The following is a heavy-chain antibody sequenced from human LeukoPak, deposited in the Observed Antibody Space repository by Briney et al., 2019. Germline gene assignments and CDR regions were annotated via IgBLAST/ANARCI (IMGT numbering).Heavy chain of an antibody. CDR3: ASGGTGARKYYSDPFHY. CDR1: GFIVSSNY. CDR2: MYSAGST. Sequence: GGSLRLSCAASGFIVSSNYMSWVRQAPGKGLEWVSIMYSAGSTYYADSVRGRFTISRDSSKNTVSLQMNSLRVEDTAVYYCASGGTGARKYYSDPFHYWGQGTLVTVFS. D-gene: IGHD3-10*01. V-gene: IGHV3-53*01. J-gene: IGHJ4*02.